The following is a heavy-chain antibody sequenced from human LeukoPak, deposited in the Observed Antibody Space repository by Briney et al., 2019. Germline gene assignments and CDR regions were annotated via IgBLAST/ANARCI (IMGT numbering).Heavy chain of an antibody. CDR3: ARENWVFDY. D-gene: IGHD7-27*01. V-gene: IGHV4-38-2*02. CDR1: GYSVSSGYH. Sequence: PSETLSLTCVVSGYSVSSGYHWGWIRQPPGKGLEWIGSVYRSGTTYYDPSLKSRVTISVDTSKNQISLKVRSVTAADTAMYYCARENWVFDYWGQGILVTVSS. CDR2: VYRSGTT. J-gene: IGHJ4*02.